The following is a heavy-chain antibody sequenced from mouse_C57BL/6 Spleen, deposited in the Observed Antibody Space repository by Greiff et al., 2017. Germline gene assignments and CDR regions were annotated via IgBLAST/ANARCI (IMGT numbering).Heavy chain of an antibody. CDR3: ARGYDSAWFAY. V-gene: IGHV1-66*01. CDR2: IYPGSGNT. D-gene: IGHD2-2*01. CDR1: GYSFTSYY. Sequence: VQLQQSGPELVKPGASVKISCKASGYSFTSYYIHWVKQRPGQGLEWIGWIYPGSGNTKYNEKFKGKATLTADTAASTAYMQLSSLTSEDSAVYCCARGYDSAWFAYWGQGTLVTVSA. J-gene: IGHJ3*01.